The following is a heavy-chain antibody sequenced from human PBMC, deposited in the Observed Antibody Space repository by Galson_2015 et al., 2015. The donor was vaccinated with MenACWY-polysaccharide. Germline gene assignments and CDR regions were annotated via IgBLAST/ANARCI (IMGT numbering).Heavy chain of an antibody. CDR2: IWYDGSKE. CDR1: GFNFNNHG. V-gene: IGHV3-33*01. CDR3: ARALRGITVDD. J-gene: IGHJ4*02. Sequence: SLRLSCAASGFNFNNHGMHWVRQAPGKGLEWVALIWYDGSKEYYAGSVMGRFTISKDNSKNTVYLQMNSLRAEDTAVYYCARALRGITVDDWGQGTLVAVSS. D-gene: IGHD3-10*01.